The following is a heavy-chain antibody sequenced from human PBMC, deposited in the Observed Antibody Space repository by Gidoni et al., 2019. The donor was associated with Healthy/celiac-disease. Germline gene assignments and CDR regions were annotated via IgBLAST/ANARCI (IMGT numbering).Heavy chain of an antibody. CDR3: ARLPDDSSGYTNDY. D-gene: IGHD3-22*01. V-gene: IGHV4-39*01. J-gene: IGHJ4*02. Sequence: QLQLQETGPGLVKPSETLSLTCTVSGGSISSSSYYWGWIRQPPGKGLEWIGSIYYSGSTYYNPSLKSRVTISVDTSKNQFSLKLSSVTAADTAVYYCARLPDDSSGYTNDYWGQGTLVTVSS. CDR2: IYYSGST. CDR1: GGSISSSSYY.